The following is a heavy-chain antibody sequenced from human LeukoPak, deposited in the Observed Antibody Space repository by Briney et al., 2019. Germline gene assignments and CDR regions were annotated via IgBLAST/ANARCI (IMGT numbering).Heavy chain of an antibody. D-gene: IGHD2-2*02. V-gene: IGHV4-38-2*02. CDR1: GYSISSGYY. J-gene: IGHJ4*02. Sequence: KPSETLSLTCTDSGYSISSGYYWGWIRQPPGKGLEWIGSIYHSGSTYYNPSLKSRVTISVDTSKNQFSLKLTSVTAADTAVYYCARIYCSGTSCYNYFDCWGQGTLVTVSS. CDR2: IYHSGST. CDR3: ARIYCSGTSCYNYFDC.